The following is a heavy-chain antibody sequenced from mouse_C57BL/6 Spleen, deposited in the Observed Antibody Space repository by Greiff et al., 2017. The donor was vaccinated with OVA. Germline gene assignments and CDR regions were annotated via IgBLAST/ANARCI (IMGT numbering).Heavy chain of an antibody. CDR2: INPGSGGT. V-gene: IGHV1-54*01. J-gene: IGHJ3*01. CDR3: ARSGSGPAWFAY. D-gene: IGHD1-1*01. Sequence: QVQLQQSGAELVRPGTSVKVSCKASGYAFTNYLIEWVKQRPGQGLEWIGVINPGSGGTNYNEKFKGKATLTADKSSSTAYMQLSSLTSEDSAVYFCARSGSGPAWFAYWGKGTLVTVSA. CDR1: GYAFTNYL.